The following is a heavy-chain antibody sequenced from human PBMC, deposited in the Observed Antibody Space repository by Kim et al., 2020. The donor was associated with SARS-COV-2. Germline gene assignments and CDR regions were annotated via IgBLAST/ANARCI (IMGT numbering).Heavy chain of an antibody. Sequence: SETLSLTCAVHGGSLSGYYWSWIRQPPGKGLEWIGEINHSGSTNYNPSLKSRVTISVDTSKNQFSLKLSSVTAADTAVYYCARDPLLWFGELFGYYYGM. J-gene: IGHJ6*01. CDR1: GGSLSGYY. V-gene: IGHV4-34*01. CDR3: ARDPLLWFGELFGYYYGM. CDR2: INHSGST. D-gene: IGHD3-10*01.